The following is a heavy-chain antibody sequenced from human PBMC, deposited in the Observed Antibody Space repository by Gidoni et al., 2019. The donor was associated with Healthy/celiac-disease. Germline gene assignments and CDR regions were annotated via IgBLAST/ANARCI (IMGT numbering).Heavy chain of an antibody. CDR3: ARGGVGYSYGYLRLDY. CDR1: GGSFSGYY. V-gene: IGHV4-34*01. CDR2: INHSGST. D-gene: IGHD5-18*01. J-gene: IGHJ4*02. Sequence: QVQLQQRGAGLLKPSETLSLTCAVDGGSFSGYYWSWLRQPPGKGLEWIGEINHSGSTNYNPSLKSRVTISVDTSKNQFSLKLSSVTAADTAVYYCARGGVGYSYGYLRLDYWGQGTLVTVSS.